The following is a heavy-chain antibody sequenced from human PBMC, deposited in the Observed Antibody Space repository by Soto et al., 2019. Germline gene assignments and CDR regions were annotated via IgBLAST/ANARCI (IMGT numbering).Heavy chain of an antibody. CDR2: ISYDGSNK. CDR1: GFTFSSYA. CDR3: ARDRDIVVVLDAFDI. Sequence: QVQLVESGGGVVQPGRSLRLSCAASGFTFSSYAMHWVRQAPGKGLEWVAVISYDGSNKYYADSVKGRFTISRDNSKNTRYLQMNSLRAEDTAVYYCARDRDIVVVLDAFDIWGQGTMVTVSS. J-gene: IGHJ3*02. D-gene: IGHD2-15*01. V-gene: IGHV3-30-3*01.